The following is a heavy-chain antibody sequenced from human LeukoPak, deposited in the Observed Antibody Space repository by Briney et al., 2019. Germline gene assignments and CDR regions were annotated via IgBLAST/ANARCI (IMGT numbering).Heavy chain of an antibody. CDR3: ARAPISGYSDY. Sequence: SQTLSLTCTVSGDSISSGDYHWSWIRQPPGEGLEWIGHIYYSGSTHYNPSLQSRVTISVDTSKNYFSLKLSSVTAADTAVYYCARAPISGYSDYWGQGTLVTVSS. J-gene: IGHJ4*02. CDR2: IYYSGST. D-gene: IGHD3-22*01. V-gene: IGHV4-30-4*01. CDR1: GDSISSGDYH.